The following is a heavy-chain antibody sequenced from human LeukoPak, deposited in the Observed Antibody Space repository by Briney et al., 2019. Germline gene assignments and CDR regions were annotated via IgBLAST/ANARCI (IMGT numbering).Heavy chain of an antibody. CDR2: MNPNSGNT. J-gene: IGHJ6*02. V-gene: IGHV1-8*01. CDR3: ARGRPTRRTGTTRGYYYGMDV. D-gene: IGHD1-7*01. Sequence: VASVNVSCKASGYTFTSYDINWVRQATGQGLEWMGWMNPNSGNTGYAQKFQGRVTMTRNTSISTAYMELSSLRSEDTAVYYCARGRPTRRTGTTRGYYYGMDVWGQGTTVTVSS. CDR1: GYTFTSYD.